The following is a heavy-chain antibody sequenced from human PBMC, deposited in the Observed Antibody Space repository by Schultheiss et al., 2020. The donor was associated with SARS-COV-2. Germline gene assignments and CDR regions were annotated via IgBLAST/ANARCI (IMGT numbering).Heavy chain of an antibody. J-gene: IGHJ6*02. CDR2: INPYSGGT. CDR1: GYAFTAYY. Sequence: ASVKVSCKASGYAFTAYYIHWVRQAPGQGLEWMGRINPYSGGTNYAQKFQGRVTMTRDTSISTAYMELTSLRSDDTAVYYCAREGDCSITSCRGYYFYGMDVWGQGTTVTVSS. V-gene: IGHV1-2*06. CDR3: AREGDCSITSCRGYYFYGMDV. D-gene: IGHD2-2*01.